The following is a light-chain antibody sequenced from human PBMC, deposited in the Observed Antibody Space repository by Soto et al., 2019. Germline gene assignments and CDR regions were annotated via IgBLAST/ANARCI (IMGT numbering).Light chain of an antibody. CDR2: DAS. J-gene: IGKJ4*01. V-gene: IGKV1-13*02. CDR1: QAISTN. CDR3: QQFRTYPT. Sequence: AIQLTQSPSSLSASIGDRVTITCRASQAISTNLAWYQHKPVTVPKVLIYDASILESGVPSRFSGSGSGTDFTLIISSLQPEDFATYYCQQFRTYPTFGGGTKVEVQ.